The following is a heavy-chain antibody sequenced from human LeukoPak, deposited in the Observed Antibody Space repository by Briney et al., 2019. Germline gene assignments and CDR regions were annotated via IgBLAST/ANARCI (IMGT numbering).Heavy chain of an antibody. J-gene: IGHJ6*03. CDR2: IYTSGST. V-gene: IGHV4-61*02. Sequence: PSQTLSLTCTVSGGSISSGSYYWNWIRQPAGKGLEWIGRIYTSGSTNYNPSLKSRVTISVDTSKNQFSLKLSSVTAADTAVYYCARDRGAAAMSDYYYYMDVWGKGTTVTISS. CDR3: ARDRGAAAMSDYYYYMDV. D-gene: IGHD6-13*01. CDR1: GGSISSGSYY.